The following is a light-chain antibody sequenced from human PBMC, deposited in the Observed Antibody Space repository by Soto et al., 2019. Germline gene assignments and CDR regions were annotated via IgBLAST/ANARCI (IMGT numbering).Light chain of an antibody. CDR3: CSYAGRDTLYV. V-gene: IGLV2-11*01. J-gene: IGLJ1*01. CDR1: STDVGGYNY. Sequence: QSALTQPRSVSGSPGQSVTISCTGTSTDVGGYNYVSWYQQHPGKVPKLMLYDVSKRPSGVPDLFSGSKSCNTASLTISGLQAEDEADYYCCSYAGRDTLYVFGSGNKLTVL. CDR2: DVS.